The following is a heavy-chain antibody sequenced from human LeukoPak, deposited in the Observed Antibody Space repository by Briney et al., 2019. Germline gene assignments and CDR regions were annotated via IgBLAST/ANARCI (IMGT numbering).Heavy chain of an antibody. J-gene: IGHJ5*02. Sequence: SETLSLTCAVSGGSISSNSYYWGWIRQPPGKGLEWIGSIYYSGSTYYNPSLKSRVTISVDTSKNQFSLKLSSVTAADTAVYYCARTIYYDSSAYGFDPWGQGTLVTVSS. CDR1: GGSISSNSYY. D-gene: IGHD3-22*01. CDR3: ARTIYYDSSAYGFDP. V-gene: IGHV4-39*01. CDR2: IYYSGST.